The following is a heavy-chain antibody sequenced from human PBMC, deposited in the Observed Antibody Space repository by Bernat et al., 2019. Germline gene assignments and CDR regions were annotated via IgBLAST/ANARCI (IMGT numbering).Heavy chain of an antibody. V-gene: IGHV3-15*07. Sequence: EVQLVESGGGLLKLGGSLRPSCAASVFTFSNAWMNWFRQAQGKGLGWVGRIKSKTDGGPTDYAAPVKGRFTISRDDSKNTLYLQMNSLKTEDTAVYYCTTDSRSITMVRGVRYYYYGMDVWGQGTTVTVSS. CDR3: TTDSRSITMVRGVRYYYYGMDV. CDR1: VFTFSNAW. J-gene: IGHJ6*02. CDR2: IKSKTDGGPT. D-gene: IGHD3-10*01.